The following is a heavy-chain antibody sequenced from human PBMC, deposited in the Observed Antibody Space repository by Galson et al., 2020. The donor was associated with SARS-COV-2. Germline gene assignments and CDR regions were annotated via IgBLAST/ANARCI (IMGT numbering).Heavy chain of an antibody. CDR3: ARGEGRITLGGGVVIGFGS. CDR2: ISSHNAST. Sequence: ASETLSLTCTVSGGSVSSGLYYWSWIRQRPGKGLEWIGYISSHNASTAYNPSPKRRVSLSVDTSKNQYSLKLHSVTAADMAVYYGARGEGRITLGGGVVIGFGSWGQGTLVSVSS. CDR1: GGSVSSGLYY. J-gene: IGHJ4*02. V-gene: IGHV4-31*03. D-gene: IGHD3-16*01.